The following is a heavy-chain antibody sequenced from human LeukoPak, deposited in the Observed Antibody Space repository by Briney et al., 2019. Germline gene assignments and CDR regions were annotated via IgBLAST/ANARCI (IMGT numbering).Heavy chain of an antibody. CDR1: GFTFSSYS. D-gene: IGHD3-22*01. CDR3: ARSFALVSYYYDSSGYSYYFDY. CDR2: ISSSSSYI. J-gene: IGHJ4*02. Sequence: PRGSLRLSCAASGFTFSSYSMNWVRQAPGKGLEWVSSISSSSSYIYYADSVKGRFTISRDNAKNSLYLQMNSLRAEDTAVYYCARSFALVSYYYDSSGYSYYFDYWGQESMVTVSS. V-gene: IGHV3-21*01.